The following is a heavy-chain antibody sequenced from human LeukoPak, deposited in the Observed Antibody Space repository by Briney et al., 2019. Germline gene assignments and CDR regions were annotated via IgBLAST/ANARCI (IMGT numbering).Heavy chain of an antibody. Sequence: ASVKVSCKASGDTFTGYYMHWVRQAPGQGLEWMGWINPNSGGRNYAQKFQGRVTMTRDTSISTPYMELSRLRSDDTAVYYCSNKGYNGWGSYYTPPGYWGQGTLVTVSS. J-gene: IGHJ4*02. V-gene: IGHV1-2*02. D-gene: IGHD3-10*01. CDR2: INPNSGGR. CDR1: GDTFTGYY. CDR3: SNKGYNGWGSYYTPPGY.